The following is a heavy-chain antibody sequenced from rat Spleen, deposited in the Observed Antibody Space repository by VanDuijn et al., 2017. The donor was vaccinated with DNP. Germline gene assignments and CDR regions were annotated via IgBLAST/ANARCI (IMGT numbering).Heavy chain of an antibody. CDR3: ARLGRLRPYWYFDF. J-gene: IGHJ1*01. V-gene: IGHV5-25*01. Sequence: EVELVESGGGLVQPGRSLKLSCAAAGFSFSNYNMAWVRQAPKKGLEWVATITTRDGSTYYPDSVKGRCTISRDDAESSLYLQMNSLKSEDTATYYCARLGRLRPYWYFDFWGPGTMVTVSS. CDR2: ITTRDGST. D-gene: IGHD1-11*01. CDR1: GFSFSNYN.